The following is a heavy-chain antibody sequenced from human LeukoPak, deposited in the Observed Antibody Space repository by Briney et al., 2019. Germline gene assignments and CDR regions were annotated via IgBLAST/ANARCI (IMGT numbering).Heavy chain of an antibody. CDR3: ASWELRRNWFDP. CDR1: GGSISSGGYY. J-gene: IGHJ5*02. V-gene: IGHV4-31*03. CDR2: IYYSGST. Sequence: PSETLSLTCTVSGGSISSGGYYWSWIRQHPGKGLEWIGYIYYSGSTYYNPSLKSRVTISVDTSKNQFSLKLSSVTAADTAVYYCASWELRRNWFDPWGQGTLVTVSS. D-gene: IGHD1-26*01.